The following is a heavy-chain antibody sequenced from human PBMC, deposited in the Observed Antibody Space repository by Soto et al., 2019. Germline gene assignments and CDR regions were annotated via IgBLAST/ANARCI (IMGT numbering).Heavy chain of an antibody. D-gene: IGHD6-19*01. CDR2: ISSSGTSA. V-gene: IGHV3-11*05. Sequence: QVQLEESGGGLVKPGGSLRLSCAASGFTFSAVYMSWIRQAPNKGLEYISYISSSGTSAKYADSVKGRFTISRDNAKNSLYLQMNTLRAEDTAVYYCATDRGAVTGQYFDYWGQGALVTVSS. CDR3: ATDRGAVTGQYFDY. CDR1: GFTFSAVY. J-gene: IGHJ4*02.